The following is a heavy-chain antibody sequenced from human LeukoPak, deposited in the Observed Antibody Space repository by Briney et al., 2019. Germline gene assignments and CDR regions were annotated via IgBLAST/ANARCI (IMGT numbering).Heavy chain of an antibody. CDR2: IYHSGST. Sequence: SETLSLTCTVSGYSISSGYYWGWIRQPPGKGLEWIGSIYHSGSTHYNPSLKSRVTISVDTSKNQFSLKLSSVTAADTAVYYCARHFYGSGTYYSPFDYWGQGTLVTVSS. D-gene: IGHD3-10*01. V-gene: IGHV4-38-2*02. J-gene: IGHJ4*02. CDR1: GYSISSGYY. CDR3: ARHFYGSGTYYSPFDY.